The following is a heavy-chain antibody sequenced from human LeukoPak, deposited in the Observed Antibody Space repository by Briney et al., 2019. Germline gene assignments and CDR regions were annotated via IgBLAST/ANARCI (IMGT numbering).Heavy chain of an antibody. CDR1: GFTVSSNY. V-gene: IGHV3-53*01. CDR3: AREGYCSSTSCYTLGDAFDI. J-gene: IGHJ3*02. Sequence: PGGSLRLSCAASGFTVSSNYMSWVRQAPGKGLEWVSVIYSGGSTYCADSVKGRFTISRDNSKNTLYLQMNSLRAEDTAVYYCAREGYCSSTSCYTLGDAFDIWGQGTMVTVSS. CDR2: IYSGGST. D-gene: IGHD2-2*02.